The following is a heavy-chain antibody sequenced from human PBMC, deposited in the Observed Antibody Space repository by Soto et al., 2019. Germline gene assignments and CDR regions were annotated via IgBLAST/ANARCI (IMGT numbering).Heavy chain of an antibody. CDR3: ARSLHAKITRYYYYYYMDV. D-gene: IGHD1-20*01. Sequence: QLQLQESGPGLVKPSETLSLTCTVSGGSISSSSYYWGWIRQPPGKGLEWIGSIYYSGSTYYNPSIKSRVTISVDTSKNQFSLKLSSVTAADTAVYYCARSLHAKITRYYYYYYMDVWGKGTTVTVSS. J-gene: IGHJ6*03. V-gene: IGHV4-39*01. CDR1: GGSISSSSYY. CDR2: IYYSGST.